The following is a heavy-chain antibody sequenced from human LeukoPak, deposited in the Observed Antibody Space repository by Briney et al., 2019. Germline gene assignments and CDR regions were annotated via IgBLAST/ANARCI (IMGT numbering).Heavy chain of an antibody. CDR1: GYTLTELS. CDR2: FVPEDGET. V-gene: IGHV1-24*01. CDR3: ATRVPAARYYYYYYMDV. J-gene: IGHJ6*03. Sequence: ASVKVSCKVSGYTLTELSMHWVRQAPGKGLEWMGGFVPEDGETIYAQKFQGRVTMTEDTSTDTAYMELSSLRSEDTAVYYCATRVPAARYYYYYYMDVWGKGTTVTISS. D-gene: IGHD2-2*01.